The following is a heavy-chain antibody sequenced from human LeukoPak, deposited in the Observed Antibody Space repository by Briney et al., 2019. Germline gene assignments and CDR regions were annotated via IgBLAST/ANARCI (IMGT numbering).Heavy chain of an antibody. CDR1: GVSISSRTYY. CDR2: KYYSENS. Sequence: PSETLSLTCTFSGVSISSRTYYWGWIRQPPGRVLELIGSKYYSENSYFNPSLKSRVIRSVDTTKNQFSLKLSSVTAADTAVYYCARGGLMVYAGRVQNDVFDIWGQGTMVTVSS. CDR3: ARGGLMVYAGRVQNDVFDI. J-gene: IGHJ3*02. D-gene: IGHD2-8*01. V-gene: IGHV4-39*01.